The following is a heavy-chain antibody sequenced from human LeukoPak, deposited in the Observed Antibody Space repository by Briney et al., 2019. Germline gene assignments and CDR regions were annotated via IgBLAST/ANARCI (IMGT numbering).Heavy chain of an antibody. V-gene: IGHV1-18*01. J-gene: IGHJ4*02. CDR2: ISDYNGNT. CDR3: ARDYDPGYSSGWYDY. D-gene: IGHD6-19*01. CDR1: GYTFTSYG. Sequence: GASGKVSCKASGYTFTSYGISWVRQAPGQGLEWMGWISDYNGNTNYAQKLQGRVTMTTYTSTSTAYMELRSLRSDDTDVYYCARDYDPGYSSGWYDYWGQGTLLTVSS.